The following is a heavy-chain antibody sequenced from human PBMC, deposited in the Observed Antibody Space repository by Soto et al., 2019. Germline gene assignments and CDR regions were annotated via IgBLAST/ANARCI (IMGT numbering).Heavy chain of an antibody. J-gene: IGHJ4*02. CDR2: IYWDDDN. V-gene: IGHV2-5*02. Sequence: SGPTLVNPTQTLTLTFTFSGFSLSTSGVGVGWIRQPPGKALEWLALIYWDDDNRYSPSLKSRLTITKDTSKNQVVLTMTNLDPVDTATYYCAHIGYFYGSGSYYKGYFDYWGQGTLVTVSS. CDR3: AHIGYFYGSGSYYKGYFDY. D-gene: IGHD3-10*01. CDR1: GFSLSTSGVG.